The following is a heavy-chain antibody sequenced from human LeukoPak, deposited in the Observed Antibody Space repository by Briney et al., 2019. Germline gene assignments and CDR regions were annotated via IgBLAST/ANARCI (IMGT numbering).Heavy chain of an antibody. J-gene: IGHJ4*02. D-gene: IGHD1-26*01. CDR2: MSSSGGRT. Sequence: PAGSLRLSCGASGFTFSSYAMSWVRRAPGKGLEWVSGMSSSGGRTYYADSVKGRFTISRDNSKSTLYLQMNSLRAEDTAVYYCATREGSGTYYVFADWGRGTLVTVSS. CDR1: GFTFSSYA. V-gene: IGHV3-23*01. CDR3: ATREGSGTYYVFAD.